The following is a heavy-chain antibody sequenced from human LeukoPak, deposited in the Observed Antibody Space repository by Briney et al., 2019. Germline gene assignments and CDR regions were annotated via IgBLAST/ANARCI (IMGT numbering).Heavy chain of an antibody. CDR1: GGSISSGDYY. J-gene: IGHJ4*02. CDR2: IYYSGST. Sequence: SQTLSLTCTVSGGSISSGDYYWSWIRQPPGKGLEWIGYIYYSGSTYYNPSLKSRVTISVDTSKNQFSLKLSSVTAADTAVYYCARDQVGATKGGYFDYWGQGTLVTVSS. V-gene: IGHV4-30-4*01. CDR3: ARDQVGATKGGYFDY. D-gene: IGHD1-26*01.